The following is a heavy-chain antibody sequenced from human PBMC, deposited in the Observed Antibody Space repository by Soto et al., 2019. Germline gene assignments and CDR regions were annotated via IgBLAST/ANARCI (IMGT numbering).Heavy chain of an antibody. Sequence: QDQLVQSGAEVKKPGASVKVSCKASVNSDGVSWVRQAPGQGLEWLGWIYVNDGNTHYAQKFQGRLTMTADTSTSTAYVELRSLRSDDTAVYYCARRGPQYMDVWGEGTTVTVSS. J-gene: IGHJ6*04. CDR3: ARRGPQYMDV. CDR2: IYVNDGNT. CDR1: VNSDG. D-gene: IGHD3-10*01. V-gene: IGHV1-18*01.